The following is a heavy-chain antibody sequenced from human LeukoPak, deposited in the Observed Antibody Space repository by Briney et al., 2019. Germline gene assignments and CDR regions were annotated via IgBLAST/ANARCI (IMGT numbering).Heavy chain of an antibody. CDR2: ISSSSSYI. Sequence: GGSLRLSCAASGCTFSSYSMNWVRQAPGKGLEWVSSISSSSSYIYYADSVKGRFTISRDNAKNSLYLQMNSLRAEDTAVYYCARVEGIVGATGYWGQGTLVTVSS. CDR3: ARVEGIVGATGY. J-gene: IGHJ4*02. D-gene: IGHD1-26*01. V-gene: IGHV3-21*01. CDR1: GCTFSSYS.